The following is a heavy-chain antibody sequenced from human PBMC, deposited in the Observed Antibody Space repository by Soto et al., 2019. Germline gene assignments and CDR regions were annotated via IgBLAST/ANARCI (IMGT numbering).Heavy chain of an antibody. CDR2: ISPGDSET. CDR3: ARPSNNYVAY. CDR1: GYGLRGYW. J-gene: IGHJ4*02. Sequence: ESLKRSFRACGYGLRGYWIGWVRQMPGKGLEWMAIISPGDSETRYSPSLQGQVTISADKSISTAYLQWSSLKASDTDMYYCARPSNNYVAYWGQGALVTVSP. V-gene: IGHV5-51*01.